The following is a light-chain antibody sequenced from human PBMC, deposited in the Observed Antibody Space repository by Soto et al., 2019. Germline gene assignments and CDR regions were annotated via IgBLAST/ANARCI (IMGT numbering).Light chain of an antibody. CDR3: QQSYSTPRT. V-gene: IGKV1-39*01. Sequence: DIQMTQSPSSLSASVGDRVTITCRASQSISSYLNWYQHKPGKAPKLLIYAASSLKSGVPSRFSGSGSGTDFTLTISSLQPEDFATYYCQQSYSTPRTFGQGTKVEIK. CDR2: AAS. CDR1: QSISSY. J-gene: IGKJ1*01.